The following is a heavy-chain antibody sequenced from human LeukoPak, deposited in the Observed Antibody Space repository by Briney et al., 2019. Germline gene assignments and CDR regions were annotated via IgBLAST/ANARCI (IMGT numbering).Heavy chain of an antibody. D-gene: IGHD2-21*01. J-gene: IGHJ4*02. CDR1: GFTFSSYG. CDR2: ISYDGSNK. Sequence: GSLRLSCAASGFTFSSYGMHWVRQAPGKGLEWVAVISYDGSNKDYADSVKGRFTISRDNSKNTLYLQMNSLRAEDTAVYYCARAVAIDFDYWGQGTLVTVSS. CDR3: ARAVAIDFDY. V-gene: IGHV3-30*03.